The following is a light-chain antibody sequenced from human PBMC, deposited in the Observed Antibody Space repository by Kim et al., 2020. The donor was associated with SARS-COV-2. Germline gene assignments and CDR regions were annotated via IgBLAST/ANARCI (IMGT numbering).Light chain of an antibody. CDR3: QVWDSSNV. CDR1: NIVSKS. V-gene: IGLV3-21*04. Sequence: SYELTQPPSVSVAPGKTARITCGGNNIVSKSVHWYQQKPGQAPVLVIYYDSDRPSGIPERFSGSNSGNTATLTTSRVEAGDEADYYCQVWDSSNVFGTGT. CDR2: YDS. J-gene: IGLJ1*01.